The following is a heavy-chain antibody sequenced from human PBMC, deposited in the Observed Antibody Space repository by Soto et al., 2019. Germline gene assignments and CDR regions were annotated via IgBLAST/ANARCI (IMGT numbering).Heavy chain of an antibody. D-gene: IGHD5-12*01. CDR2: IHGGGNT. V-gene: IGHV3-53*01. Sequence: PGGSLRLSCVASGFSVSANYMTWMRQAPGKGLEWVSVIHGGGNTYYADSVKGRFTISRDNSKNTVHLQMESLRVDDTAVYYCARARGNDWYSDYWGQGTLVTVSS. J-gene: IGHJ4*02. CDR1: GFSVSANY. CDR3: ARARGNDWYSDY.